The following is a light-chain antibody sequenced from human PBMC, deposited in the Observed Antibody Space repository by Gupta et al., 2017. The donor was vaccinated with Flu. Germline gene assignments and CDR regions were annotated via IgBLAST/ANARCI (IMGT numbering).Light chain of an antibody. J-gene: IGLJ2*01. CDR2: EVR. CDR3: ISYRSSSTLVV. Sequence: QSALTQPASVSGSPGQSITISCTGTSSDVGGYNYVSWYQQHPGKAPKLMIYEVRNRPSGVSSRFSGSKSGNAASLTISGLQAEDEADYYCISYRSSSTLVVFGGGTKLTVL. CDR1: SSDVGGYNY. V-gene: IGLV2-14*01.